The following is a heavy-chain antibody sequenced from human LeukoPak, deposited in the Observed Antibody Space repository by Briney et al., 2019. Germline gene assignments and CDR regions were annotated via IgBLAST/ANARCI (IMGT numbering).Heavy chain of an antibody. CDR2: IKQDGSEK. Sequence: GGSLRLSCAASGFSLSSYWMTWVRQAPGKGLEWVANIKQDGSEKNYVDSAKGRFTISRDNAKNSLYLQMNSLRAEDTAVYYRARDFHVRNYDIGGYSYWGQGTLVTVSS. CDR3: ARDFHVRNYDIGGYSY. V-gene: IGHV3-7*01. J-gene: IGHJ4*02. D-gene: IGHD3-22*01. CDR1: GFSLSSYW.